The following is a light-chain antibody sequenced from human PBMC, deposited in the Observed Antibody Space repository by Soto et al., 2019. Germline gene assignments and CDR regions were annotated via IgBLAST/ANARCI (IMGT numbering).Light chain of an antibody. Sequence: DIQMTQSPSAMSASVGDRVTITCRASQGITRNLVWFQQKPGKVPKRLIYGASILQSGVPSRFSGSGSGTEFTLTISSLQPEDFATYYCLQFNSYPVTFGGGTEVEIK. CDR2: GAS. CDR3: LQFNSYPVT. CDR1: QGITRN. V-gene: IGKV1-17*03. J-gene: IGKJ4*01.